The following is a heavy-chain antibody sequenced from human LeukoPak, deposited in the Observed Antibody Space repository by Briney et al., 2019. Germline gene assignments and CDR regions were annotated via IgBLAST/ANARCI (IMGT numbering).Heavy chain of an antibody. CDR3: ARADGSGTYRLDY. CDR2: INPTGGST. V-gene: IGHV1-46*01. CDR1: GYTCTNYY. J-gene: IGHJ4*02. D-gene: IGHD3-10*01. Sequence: ASVKVSCKASGYTCTNYYMHWVRQAPGQGLEWMGIINPTGGSTTYAQRFQGRLTMTRDTSTSTVYMELSSLRSEDTAVYYCARADGSGTYRLDYWGQGTLVTVSP.